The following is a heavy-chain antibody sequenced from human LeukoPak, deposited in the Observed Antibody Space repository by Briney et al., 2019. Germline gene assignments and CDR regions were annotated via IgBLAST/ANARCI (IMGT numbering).Heavy chain of an antibody. D-gene: IGHD3-9*01. Sequence: GESLRLSCAASGFTFSRYSMNWVRQAPGKGLEWVSSISSSGIYIYYADSLKGRFTISRDNAKNSLYLQMNSLRAEDTAVYYCARGGNYDILTALPDYWGQGTLVTVSS. CDR2: ISSSGIYI. CDR1: GFTFSRYS. J-gene: IGHJ4*02. V-gene: IGHV3-21*01. CDR3: ARGGNYDILTALPDY.